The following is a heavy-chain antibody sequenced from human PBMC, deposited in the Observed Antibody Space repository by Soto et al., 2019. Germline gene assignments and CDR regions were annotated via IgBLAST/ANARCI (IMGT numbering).Heavy chain of an antibody. Sequence: QVQLVQSGAEVKKPGASVKVSCKASGYTFTSYGISWVRQAPGQGLEWMGWISAYNGNTNYAQKLQGRVTMTTDTSTSTAYRERRRLSSDDTAVYSCARDKKSRFSRAARPGTWGYFDYLGQGTLVHVSS. J-gene: IGHJ4*02. CDR1: GYTFTSYG. V-gene: IGHV1-18*04. D-gene: IGHD6-6*01. CDR2: ISAYNGNT. CDR3: ARDKKSRFSRAARPGTWGYFDY.